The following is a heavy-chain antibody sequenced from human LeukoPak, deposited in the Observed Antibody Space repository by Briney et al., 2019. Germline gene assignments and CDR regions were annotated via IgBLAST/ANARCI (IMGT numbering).Heavy chain of an antibody. Sequence: ASVKVSCKASGYTFTSYAMHWVRQAPGQRLEWMGWINAGNGNTKYSQKFQGRVTITRDTSASTAYMELSSLRSEDTAVYYCARGGLGNEGYSTGMAVGGKGPTV. CDR3: ARGGLGNEGYSTGMAV. CDR2: INAGNGNT. V-gene: IGHV1-3*01. D-gene: IGHD4-23*01. J-gene: IGHJ6*04. CDR1: GYTFTSYA.